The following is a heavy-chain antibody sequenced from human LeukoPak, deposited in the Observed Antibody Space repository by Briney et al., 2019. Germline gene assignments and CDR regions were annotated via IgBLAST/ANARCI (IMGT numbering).Heavy chain of an antibody. CDR1: GFTFSGSA. J-gene: IGHJ3*02. Sequence: GGSLRLSCAASGFTFSGSAMHCVRQAPGKGLEWVAFIRYDGSNKYYADSVKGRFTISRDNSKNTLYLQMNSLRAEDTAVYYCAKEMRYYDSSGYPPDAFDIWGQGTMVTVSS. V-gene: IGHV3-30*02. D-gene: IGHD3-22*01. CDR3: AKEMRYYDSSGYPPDAFDI. CDR2: IRYDGSNK.